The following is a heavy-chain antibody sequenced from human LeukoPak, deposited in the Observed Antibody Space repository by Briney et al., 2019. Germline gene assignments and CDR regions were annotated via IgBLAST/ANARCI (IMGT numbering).Heavy chain of an antibody. J-gene: IGHJ4*02. D-gene: IGHD6-13*01. CDR3: AYSNNLNL. Sequence: GGSLRLSCAASGFTFSIYWVHWVRQAPGKGLVWVSSINSDGSSTSYADSVKGRFTISRDNAKNTLYLQMNSVRAEDTAVYYCAYSNNLNLWGQGTLVTVSS. CDR1: GFTFSIYW. V-gene: IGHV3-74*01. CDR2: INSDGSST.